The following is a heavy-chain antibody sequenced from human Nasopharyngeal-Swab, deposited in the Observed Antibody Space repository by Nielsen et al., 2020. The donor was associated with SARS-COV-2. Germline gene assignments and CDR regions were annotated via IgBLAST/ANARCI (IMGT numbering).Heavy chain of an antibody. CDR3: ARDEFIAVAGHFDY. Sequence: ASVKVSCKASGYTFTSYDINWVRQATGQGLEWMGWMNPNSGNTGYAQKLQGRVTMTTDTSTSTAYMELRSLRSDDTAVYYCARDEFIAVAGHFDYWGQGTLVTVSS. CDR1: GYTFTSYD. J-gene: IGHJ4*02. CDR2: MNPNSGNT. V-gene: IGHV1-8*01. D-gene: IGHD6-19*01.